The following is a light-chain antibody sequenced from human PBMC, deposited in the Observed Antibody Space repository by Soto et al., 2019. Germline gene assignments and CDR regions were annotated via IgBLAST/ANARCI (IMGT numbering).Light chain of an antibody. CDR2: DAS. J-gene: IGKJ4*01. CDR1: QSITTW. Sequence: DIHMTQSPSTLSASVGYRVTITCRASQSITTWLAWYQQKPGKAPNLLIFDASILESGVPSRFSGSGSGTEFTLTISSLQPDDFGTYYCQQYDNYSLTFGGGTKVDIK. V-gene: IGKV1-5*01. CDR3: QQYDNYSLT.